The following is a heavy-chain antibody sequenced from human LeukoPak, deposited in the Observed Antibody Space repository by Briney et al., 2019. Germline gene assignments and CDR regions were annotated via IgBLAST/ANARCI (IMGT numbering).Heavy chain of an antibody. CDR2: MNPNSGNT. Sequence: AASVKVSCKASGYTFTSYDINWVRQATGQGLEWMGWMNPNSGNTGYAQKFQGRVTMTRNTSISTAYMELSSLRSEDTAVYYCARGYSLPDPSGDENYDYVWGSYRSNWFDPWGQGTLVTVSS. J-gene: IGHJ5*02. V-gene: IGHV1-8*01. D-gene: IGHD3-16*02. CDR1: GYTFTSYD. CDR3: ARGYSLPDPSGDENYDYVWGSYRSNWFDP.